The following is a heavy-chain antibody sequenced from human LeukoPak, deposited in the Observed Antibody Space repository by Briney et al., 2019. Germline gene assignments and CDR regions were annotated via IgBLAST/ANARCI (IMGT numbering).Heavy chain of an antibody. V-gene: IGHV4-59*08. CDR2: IYYSGST. Sequence: SETLSLTCTFSGGSMTPSYWNWIRQPPGKGLEWIGYIYYSGSTNYNPSLKSRVTISVDTSKNQFSLKLSSVTAADTAAYYCARHLSPSGSYGPHWFDPWGQGTLVTVSS. D-gene: IGHD1-26*01. CDR1: GGSMTPSY. CDR3: ARHLSPSGSYGPHWFDP. J-gene: IGHJ5*02.